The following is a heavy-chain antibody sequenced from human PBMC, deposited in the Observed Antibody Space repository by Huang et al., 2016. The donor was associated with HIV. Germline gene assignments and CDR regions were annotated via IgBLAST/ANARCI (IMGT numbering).Heavy chain of an antibody. D-gene: IGHD3-3*01. CDR1: GFSVTMSGVG. J-gene: IGHJ4*02. CDR3: AHAYYDFWSGYFGY. V-gene: IGHV2-5*01. CDR2: IYWNVHK. Sequence: QITLKESGPTLVKPTQTLTLTCTLSGFSVTMSGVGVGWIRQPPGRAPEWLTLIYWNVHKRYNPSLRSSRTVTKDTSKNQVVLTMTNVDSVDTATYYWAHAYYDFWSGYFGYWGQGILVTVSS.